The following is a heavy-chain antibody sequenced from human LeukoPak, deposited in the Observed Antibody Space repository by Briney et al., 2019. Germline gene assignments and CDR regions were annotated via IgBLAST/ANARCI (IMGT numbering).Heavy chain of an antibody. J-gene: IGHJ4*02. CDR1: GFTFSNYD. CDR2: IQYDGSNK. V-gene: IGHV3-30*02. CDR3: AKDLSGNYYFEY. D-gene: IGHD1-26*01. Sequence: GESLKISCAASGFTFSNYDMHWVRQAPGKGLEWVAIIQYDGSNKYYADSVKGRFTISRDNSKNTLFLQMNSLRAEDTAVYYCAKDLSGNYYFEYWGQGTMVTVSS.